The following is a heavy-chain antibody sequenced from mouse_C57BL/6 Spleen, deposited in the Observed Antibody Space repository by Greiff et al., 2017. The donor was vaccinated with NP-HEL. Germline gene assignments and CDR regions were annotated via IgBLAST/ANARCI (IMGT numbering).Heavy chain of an antibody. Sequence: QVQLKESGPELVKPGASVKISCKASGYAFSSSWMNWVKQRPGKGLEWIGRIYPGDGDTNYNGKFKGKATLTADKSSSTAYMQLSSLTSEDSAVYFCARNDGYSFAYWGRGTLVTVSA. V-gene: IGHV1-82*01. CDR2: IYPGDGDT. CDR3: ARNDGYSFAY. CDR1: GYAFSSSW. D-gene: IGHD2-3*01. J-gene: IGHJ3*01.